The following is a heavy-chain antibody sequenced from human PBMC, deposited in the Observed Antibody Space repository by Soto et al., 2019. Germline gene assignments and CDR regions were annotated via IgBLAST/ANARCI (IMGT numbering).Heavy chain of an antibody. J-gene: IGHJ4*02. CDR2: ISSDGSNK. Sequence: QVQLVESGGGVVQPGRPLRLSCAASGFTFSSSGMHWVRQAPGKGRVWVAVISSDGSNKYSADSVKGRFTISRDNSKNPLYLQMNSLRAEDTAVYYCAKVHCSGGSCFDYWGQGTLVTVSS. V-gene: IGHV3-30*18. CDR3: AKVHCSGGSCFDY. CDR1: GFTFSSSG. D-gene: IGHD2-15*01.